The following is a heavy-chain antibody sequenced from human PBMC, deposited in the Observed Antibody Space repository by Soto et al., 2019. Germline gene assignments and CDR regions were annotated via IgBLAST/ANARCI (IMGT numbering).Heavy chain of an antibody. CDR3: AKLPPRAQRLARYYFDY. CDR1: GFTFTDYW. D-gene: IGHD3-9*01. V-gene: IGHV5-51*01. J-gene: IGHJ4*02. Sequence: GESLKISCKASGFTFTDYWIGWLRQMPGKGLECMGIIFPDDSDTKYGPSFQGQVIISADRSISTAYLQMSSLKASDTAIYYCAKLPPRAQRLARYYFDYWGQGTLVTVSS. CDR2: IFPDDSDT.